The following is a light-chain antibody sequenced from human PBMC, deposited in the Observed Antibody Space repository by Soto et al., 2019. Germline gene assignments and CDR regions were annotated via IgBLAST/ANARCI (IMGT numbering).Light chain of an antibody. CDR3: QQYSSYYPYT. CDR2: EAS. J-gene: IGKJ2*01. CDR1: QTVYSW. V-gene: IGKV1-5*03. Sequence: DIQMTQSPSTVSASVGDRVTITCRASQTVYSWLAWYQQKPGKAPKLLIYEASTLQSGVPSRFAGSGSGTELTLAISRMQPDDFATYYCQQYSSYYPYTFGQGTKVEI.